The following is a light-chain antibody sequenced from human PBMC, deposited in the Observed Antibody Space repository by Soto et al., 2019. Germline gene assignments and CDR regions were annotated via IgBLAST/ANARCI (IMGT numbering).Light chain of an antibody. J-gene: IGLJ2*01. CDR1: SSDVGGYNY. V-gene: IGLV2-14*01. Sequence: QSALTQPASVSGSPGQSITISCTGTSSDVGGYNYVSWYQQHPGKAPKLMIYEVSNRPSGVSNRFSGSKSGNTASLTISELQAEEEADYYCSSYTSSSTPLVFGGGTQLTVL. CDR3: SSYTSSSTPLV. CDR2: EVS.